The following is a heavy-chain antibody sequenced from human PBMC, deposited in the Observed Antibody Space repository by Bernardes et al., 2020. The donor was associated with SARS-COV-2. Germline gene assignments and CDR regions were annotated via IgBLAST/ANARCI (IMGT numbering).Heavy chain of an antibody. D-gene: IGHD2-15*01. CDR3: ARDLASGGSAAGAFDI. J-gene: IGHJ3*02. CDR2: INPNSGGS. V-gene: IGHV1-2*04. Sequence: ASVKVSCKASGYTFTGYYMHWVRQAPGQGLEWKGWINPNSGGSNYAQNFQGWVTMTRDTSISTAYMELSRLRSDDTAVYYCARDLASGGSAAGAFDIWGQGTMVTVSS. CDR1: GYTFTGYY.